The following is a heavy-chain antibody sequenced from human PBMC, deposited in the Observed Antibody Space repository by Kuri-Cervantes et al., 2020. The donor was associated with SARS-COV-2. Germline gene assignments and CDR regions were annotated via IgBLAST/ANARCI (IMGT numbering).Heavy chain of an antibody. CDR1: GGSNSSYY. D-gene: IGHD3-3*01. CDR2: IYYSGST. V-gene: IGHV4-59*01. CDR3: ARGSAWHAF. J-gene: IGHJ4*02. Sequence: SETLSLTCTVSGGSNSSYYWSWIRQPPGKGLEWIGYIYYSGSTNYNPSLKSRVTISVDTSKNQFSLKLSSVTAADTAVYYCARGSAWHAFWGQGTLVTVSS.